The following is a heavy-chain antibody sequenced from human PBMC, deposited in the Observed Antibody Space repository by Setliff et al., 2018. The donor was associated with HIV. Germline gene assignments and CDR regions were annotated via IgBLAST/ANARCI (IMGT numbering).Heavy chain of an antibody. V-gene: IGHV1-18*01. CDR3: SRDRSATWAPTTY. CDR1: GYTFISYG. D-gene: IGHD6-25*01. J-gene: IGHJ4*02. CDR2: ISAYNGNT. Sequence: GASVKVSCKASGYTFISYGITWVRQAPGQGLEWMGWISAYNGNTNYAQKLQGRVTMTIDTSASTAYMELRSLTSDDTAMYYCSRDRSATWAPTTYWGQGTLVTVSS.